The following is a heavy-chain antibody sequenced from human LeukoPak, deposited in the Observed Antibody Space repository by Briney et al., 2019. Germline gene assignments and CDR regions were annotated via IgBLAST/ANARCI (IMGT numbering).Heavy chain of an antibody. Sequence: SETLSLTCTVSGASMTTYYWTWIRQPPGKGLEWIGYVYYSGSTNYNPSLKSRVTISLDTSKNQFSLKLISVTAADTAVYYCARGLRWNDYWGQGTLVTVSS. CDR1: GASMTTYY. CDR3: ARGLRWNDY. V-gene: IGHV4-59*01. J-gene: IGHJ4*02. CDR2: VYYSGST. D-gene: IGHD4-23*01.